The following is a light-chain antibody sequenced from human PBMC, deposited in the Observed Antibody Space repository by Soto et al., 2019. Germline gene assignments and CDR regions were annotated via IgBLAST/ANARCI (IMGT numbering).Light chain of an antibody. V-gene: IGLV2-14*03. J-gene: IGLJ1*01. CDR2: HVS. Sequence: QSALTQPASVSGSPCQSITISCTGTSSDVSGYNYVSWYQHHPGEAPKLTLYHVSNPPPGASNRCSCPPSCETGALTLSALQLEVEAEYYCSSNTTSNTCQIVFGTGTKVTVL. CDR1: SSDVSGYNY. CDR3: SSNTTSNTCQIV.